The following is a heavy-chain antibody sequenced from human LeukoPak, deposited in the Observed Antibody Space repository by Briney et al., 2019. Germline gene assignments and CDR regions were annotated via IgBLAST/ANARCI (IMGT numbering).Heavy chain of an antibody. Sequence: ASVKVSCKASGYTFTSYYMHWVRQAPGQGLEWMGIINPSGGSTSYAQKFQGRVTMTRDTSTSTVYMELSSLRPEDTAVYYCARGEYDILTGYYNYFDYWAQGTLVTVSS. CDR2: INPSGGST. J-gene: IGHJ4*02. CDR1: GYTFTSYY. V-gene: IGHV1-46*01. CDR3: ARGEYDILTGYYNYFDY. D-gene: IGHD3-9*01.